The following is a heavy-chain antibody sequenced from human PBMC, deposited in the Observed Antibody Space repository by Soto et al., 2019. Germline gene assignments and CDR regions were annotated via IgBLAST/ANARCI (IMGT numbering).Heavy chain of an antibody. V-gene: IGHV5-51*01. Sequence: GESLKISCKGSGYSFTSYWIGWVRQMPGKGLEWMGIIYPGDSDTRYSPSFQGQVPISAGKSISTAYLQWSSLKASDTAMYYCARRGYSYDLDRAVRYYYYYTDVWGKGTTVTVSS. CDR1: GYSFTSYW. D-gene: IGHD5-18*01. CDR2: IYPGDSDT. CDR3: ARRGYSYDLDRAVRYYYYYTDV. J-gene: IGHJ6*03.